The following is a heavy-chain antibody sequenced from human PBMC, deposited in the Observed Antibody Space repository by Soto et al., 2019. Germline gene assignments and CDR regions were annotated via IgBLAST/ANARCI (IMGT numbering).Heavy chain of an antibody. D-gene: IGHD4-17*01. V-gene: IGHV3-74*01. CDR2: INVDGSAT. CDR3: AKDTMTTVTTLGY. J-gene: IGHJ4*02. Sequence: EVQLVESGGGLVQPGGSRRLSCAVSGLTFSSSWMHWVRQAPGKGLVWVSRINVDGSATHYADSVQGRFTISRDNAKNTLYLQMNSLRAEDTAVYYCAKDTMTTVTTLGYWGQGTLVTVSS. CDR1: GLTFSSSW.